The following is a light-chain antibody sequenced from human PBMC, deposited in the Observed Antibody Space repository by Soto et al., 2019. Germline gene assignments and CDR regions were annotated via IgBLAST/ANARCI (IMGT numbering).Light chain of an antibody. Sequence: QCVLTQPPSANGAPREAGPISKTGNSSDVGGYNYVSWYQQHPGKAPKLMIYEVSKRPSGVPDRFSGSKSGNTASLTVSGLQAEDEADYYCSSYAGSNNPPYVFGTGTKVTVL. J-gene: IGLJ1*01. CDR3: SSYAGSNNPPYV. CDR2: EVS. V-gene: IGLV2-8*01. CDR1: SSDVGGYNY.